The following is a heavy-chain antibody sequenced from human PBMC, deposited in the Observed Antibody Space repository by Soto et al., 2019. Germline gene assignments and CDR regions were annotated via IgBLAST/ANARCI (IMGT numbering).Heavy chain of an antibody. V-gene: IGHV3-7*01. CDR3: GRDEVRNGVGV. J-gene: IGHJ6*02. CDR2: IKGDGSEK. CDR1: GFTFTNFW. Sequence: GSLRLSCVASGFTFTNFWMSWVRQAPGKGLEWVANIKGDGSEKRYVDSVKGRSTISRDNAKNSVYLQMNSLRVEDTALYYCGRDEVRNGVGVWGPGTTVTVSS.